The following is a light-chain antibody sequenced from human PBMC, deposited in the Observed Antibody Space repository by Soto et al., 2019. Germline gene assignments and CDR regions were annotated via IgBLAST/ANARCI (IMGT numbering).Light chain of an antibody. CDR1: QSVASN. J-gene: IGKJ1*01. V-gene: IGKV3-15*01. CDR3: QEYYHWPRT. CDR2: AAS. Sequence: EMAVTQSPATLSVSPGETATLSCRASQSVASNLAWYQQKPGQTPRLLIYAASTRATGIPARFSGSGSGTDFNLTITSLQSEDFAVYYCQEYYHWPRTFGQGTKVDTK.